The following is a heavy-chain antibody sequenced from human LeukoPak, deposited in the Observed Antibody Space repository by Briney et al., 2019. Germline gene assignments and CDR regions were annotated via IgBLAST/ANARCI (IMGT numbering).Heavy chain of an antibody. J-gene: IGHJ4*02. V-gene: IGHV3-74*01. Sequence: PGGSLRLSCAASGFTFGSYWMNWVRQVPGKGLVWVSRINSDGTSTTYADSVKGRFTISRDNAKNTLYLQMNSLRAEDTAVYYCARGASGYSYGWGQGTLVTVSS. CDR3: ARGASGYSYG. CDR1: GFTFGSYW. CDR2: INSDGTST. D-gene: IGHD5-18*01.